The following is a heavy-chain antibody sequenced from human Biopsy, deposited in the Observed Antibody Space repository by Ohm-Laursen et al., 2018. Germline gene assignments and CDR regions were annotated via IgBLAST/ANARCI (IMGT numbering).Heavy chain of an antibody. V-gene: IGHV1-2*02. CDR2: INPTSGNA. D-gene: IGHD3-9*01. CDR1: GYTFAGYY. J-gene: IGHJ6*02. CDR3: ARVPAYPSIDGYYGLDL. Sequence: GASVKVSCKPSGYTFAGYYLHWVRQAPGHGLEWMGWINPTSGNANYAQSFQGRLTVTRDTSISTAYMELTSLTFDDTAIYYCARVPAYPSIDGYYGLDLWGQGTTVIVSS.